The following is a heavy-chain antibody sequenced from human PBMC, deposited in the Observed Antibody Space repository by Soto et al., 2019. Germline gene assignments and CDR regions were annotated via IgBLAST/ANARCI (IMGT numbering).Heavy chain of an antibody. CDR1: GGSISSGGYY. Sequence: QVQLQESGPGLVKPSQTLSLTCTVSGGSISSGGYYWSWIRQHPGKGLEWIGYIYYSGSTYYNPSLKSRVTISVDTSKNQFSLKLSSVTAADTAVYYCARERSGSNNYYYYMDVWGKGTTVTVSS. J-gene: IGHJ6*03. V-gene: IGHV4-31*03. CDR3: ARERSGSNNYYYYMDV. CDR2: IYYSGST. D-gene: IGHD3-10*01.